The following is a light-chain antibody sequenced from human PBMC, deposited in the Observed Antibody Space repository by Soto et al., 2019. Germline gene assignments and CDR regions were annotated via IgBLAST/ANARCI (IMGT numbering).Light chain of an antibody. CDR2: GAS. V-gene: IGKV3-20*01. CDR3: QQYDSSPFT. Sequence: DIVLTQSPGTLSLSPGERATLSCRASQSVGSNYLTWFQQKPGQAPRIVIYGASSRATGIPDRFSGSGSGTDFTLTISRLEPEDFEVFYCQQYDSSPFTFGQGTKLEIK. CDR1: QSVGSNY. J-gene: IGKJ2*01.